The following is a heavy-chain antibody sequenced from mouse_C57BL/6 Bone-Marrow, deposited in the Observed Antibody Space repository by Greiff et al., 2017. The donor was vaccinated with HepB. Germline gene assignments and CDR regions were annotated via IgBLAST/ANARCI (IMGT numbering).Heavy chain of an antibody. CDR1: GFNIKNTY. CDR2: IDPASGNT. J-gene: IGHJ4*01. D-gene: IGHD2-4*01. CDR3: AAEDDYDGEDAMDY. Sequence: VQLKQSVAELVRPGASVKLSCTASGFNIKNTYMHWVKQRPEQGLEWIGRIDPASGNTKYAPKFQGKATITADTSSNTAYLQLSSLTSEDTAIYYCAAEDDYDGEDAMDYWGQGTSVTVSS. V-gene: IGHV14-3*01.